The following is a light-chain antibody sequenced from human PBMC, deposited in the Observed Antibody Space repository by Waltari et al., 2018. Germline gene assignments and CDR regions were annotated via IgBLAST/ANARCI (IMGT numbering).Light chain of an antibody. V-gene: IGKV4-1*01. CDR2: WAS. Sequence: DIVMTQSPDSLAVSLGERATINCKSSQTVLYSSDNNNYLAWYQQKLGQPPKLLIYWASTRASGVPARFSGSGSGTDFTRTISSLQAEDVAVYYCQQYYDTPRTFGQGTRVEIK. J-gene: IGKJ1*01. CDR3: QQYYDTPRT. CDR1: QTVLYSSDNNNY.